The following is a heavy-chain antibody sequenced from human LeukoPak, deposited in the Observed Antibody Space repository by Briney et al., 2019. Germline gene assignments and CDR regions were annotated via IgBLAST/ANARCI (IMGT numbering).Heavy chain of an antibody. Sequence: SETLSLTCTVSGGSISSSSYYWGWIRQPPGKGLEWIGSIYYSGSTYYNPSLKSPVSISVDTSKHQFSLKQSSVTGADTGVYYCARKYGDCSPLDYGGQGTLVTVSS. D-gene: IGHD2-21*02. CDR1: GGSISSSSYY. CDR3: ARKYGDCSPLDY. J-gene: IGHJ4*02. V-gene: IGHV4-39*01. CDR2: IYYSGST.